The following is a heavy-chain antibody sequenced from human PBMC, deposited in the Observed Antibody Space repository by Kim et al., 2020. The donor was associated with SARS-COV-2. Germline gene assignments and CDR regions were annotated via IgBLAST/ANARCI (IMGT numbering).Heavy chain of an antibody. J-gene: IGHJ5*02. CDR2: INYSGDT. CDR1: GGSISGYY. V-gene: IGHV4-59*13. D-gene: IGHD3-10*01. CDR3: ARGHYYVSGSTWLDP. Sequence: SETLSLTCAVSGGSISGYYWSWIRQPPKKGLEWIGYINYSGDTKYNPSLKSRVTMSVDTSKNQFSLRLSSVTAADTAVYYCARGHYYVSGSTWLDPWGQG.